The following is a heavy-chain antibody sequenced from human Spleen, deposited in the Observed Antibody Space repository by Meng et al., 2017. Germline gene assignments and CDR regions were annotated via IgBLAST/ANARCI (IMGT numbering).Heavy chain of an antibody. J-gene: IGHJ5*02. Sequence: QLQASGPGLVKPSETLSLTCTVSGGSLGISSDYWGWIRQPPGKGLEWIGSMYYRGSTYYNPSLKSRVTISVDTSKNQFSLKLSSVTAADTAVYYCASQVFSGLNWFGPWGQGTLVTVSS. CDR2: MYYRGST. CDR1: GGSLGISSDY. V-gene: IGHV4-39*07. CDR3: ASQVFSGLNWFGP. D-gene: IGHD3-10*01.